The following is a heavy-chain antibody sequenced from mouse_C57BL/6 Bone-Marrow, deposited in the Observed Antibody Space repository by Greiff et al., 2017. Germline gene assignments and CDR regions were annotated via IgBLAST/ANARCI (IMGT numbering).Heavy chain of an antibody. CDR3: ARIAWDGLWFAY. V-gene: IGHV8-8*01. D-gene: IGHD2-3*01. CDR2: IWWDDDK. Sequence: QVQLKESGPGILQPSQTLSLTCSFSGFSLSTFGMGVVWIRQPSGKGLEWLAHIWWDDDKYYNPALKSRLTISKVTSKNQVFLKIANVDTADTATYYCARIAWDGLWFAYWGQGTLVTVSA. CDR1: GFSLSTFGMG. J-gene: IGHJ3*01.